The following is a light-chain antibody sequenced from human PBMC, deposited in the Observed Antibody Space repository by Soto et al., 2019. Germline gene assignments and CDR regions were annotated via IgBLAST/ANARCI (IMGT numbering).Light chain of an antibody. Sequence: EIVLTQSPGTLSLSPGEGATVSCRASQSVRSRFLAWYQQKPGQAPRLLIYDASRRAPGIPDRFSGSGSGTDFTLTISRLEPEDFVVFYCQHYGSSQITLGQGTRLE. V-gene: IGKV3-20*01. CDR3: QHYGSSQIT. J-gene: IGKJ5*01. CDR2: DAS. CDR1: QSVRSRF.